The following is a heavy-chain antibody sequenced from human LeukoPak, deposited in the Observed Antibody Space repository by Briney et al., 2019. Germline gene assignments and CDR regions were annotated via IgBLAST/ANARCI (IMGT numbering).Heavy chain of an antibody. CDR1: GFNSNTYW. J-gene: IGHJ4*02. CDR3: ARNFKWEDSGYRPLDY. V-gene: IGHV3-7*03. CDR2: INQDENEE. D-gene: IGHD3-22*01. Sequence: EGSPRLSLATSGFNSNTYWMSWVRYAPGKWREWGANINQDENEENYVGSVKGRFSISRDNAKNSLHLQMNSLRAEDTAVYYCARNFKWEDSGYRPLDYWGQGTLVIVSS.